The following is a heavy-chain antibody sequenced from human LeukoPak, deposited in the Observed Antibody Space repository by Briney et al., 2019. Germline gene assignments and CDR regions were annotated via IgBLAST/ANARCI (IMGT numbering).Heavy chain of an antibody. V-gene: IGHV3-30*18. Sequence: PGRSLRLSCAASGFTFSSYGMHWVRQAPGKGLEWVAVILYDGSNKYYADSVKGRFTISRDNSKNTLYLQMNSLRAEDTAVYYCAKSYSSTWPAYYYYGMDVWGQGTTVTVSS. D-gene: IGHD6-13*01. J-gene: IGHJ6*02. CDR2: ILYDGSNK. CDR1: GFTFSSYG. CDR3: AKSYSSTWPAYYYYGMDV.